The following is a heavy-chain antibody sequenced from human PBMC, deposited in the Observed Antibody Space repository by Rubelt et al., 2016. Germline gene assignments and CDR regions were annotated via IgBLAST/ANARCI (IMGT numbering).Heavy chain of an antibody. D-gene: IGHD6-13*01. CDR2: FDPEDGET. Sequence: QAPGKGLEWMGGFDPEDGETIYAQKFQGRVTMTEDTSTDTAYMELSSLRSEATAVYYCATTGRSWDWGQGTLVTVSS. V-gene: IGHV1-24*01. J-gene: IGHJ4*02. CDR3: ATTGRSWD.